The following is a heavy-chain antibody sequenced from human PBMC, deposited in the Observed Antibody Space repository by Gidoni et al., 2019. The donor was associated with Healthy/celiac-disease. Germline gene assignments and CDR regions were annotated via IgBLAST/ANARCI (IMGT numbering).Heavy chain of an antibody. V-gene: IGHV4-38-2*02. CDR2: IYHSGST. CDR1: GYSISSGSY. J-gene: IGHJ4*02. CDR3: ARGKTYYYDSSGCYVDY. D-gene: IGHD3-22*01. Sequence: QVQLQESGPGLVKHSETLSLTCTVSGYSISSGSYWGWIRPPPGKGLEWIGSIYHSGSTYYNPSLKSRVTISVDTSKNQFSLKLSSVTAADTAVYYCARGKTYYYDSSGCYVDYWGQGTLVTVSS.